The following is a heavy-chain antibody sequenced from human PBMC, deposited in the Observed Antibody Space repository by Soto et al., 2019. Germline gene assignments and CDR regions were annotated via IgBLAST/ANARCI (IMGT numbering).Heavy chain of an antibody. D-gene: IGHD3-10*01. V-gene: IGHV4-30-2*01. CDR2: NYHSGTF. Sequence: QLQLQESGSGLVKPSQTLSLTCAVSGGSISAAGDSWSWIRQPPGGGLEWIGYNYHSGTFLYNPSRKTRLTISMDRSNNMISMTLNSVTAADTAVYDCARAQFYSGSGRYTNLMFDPWCQGTPFIVSS. CDR1: GGSISAAGDS. J-gene: IGHJ5*02. CDR3: ARAQFYSGSGRYTNLMFDP.